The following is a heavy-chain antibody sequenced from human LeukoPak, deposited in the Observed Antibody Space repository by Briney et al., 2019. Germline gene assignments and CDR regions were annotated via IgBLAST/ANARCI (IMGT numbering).Heavy chain of an antibody. CDR1: GFTFSNAW. J-gene: IGHJ5*02. CDR3: TTDPGSPTRVAYWFDP. CDR2: IKSKTDGGTT. D-gene: IGHD3-10*01. Sequence: GGSLRLSWAASGFTFSNAWMSWVRQAPGKGLEWVGRIKSKTDGGTTDYAAPVKGRFTISRDDSKNTLYLQMNSLKTEDTAVYYCTTDPGSPTRVAYWFDPWGQGTLVTVSS. V-gene: IGHV3-15*01.